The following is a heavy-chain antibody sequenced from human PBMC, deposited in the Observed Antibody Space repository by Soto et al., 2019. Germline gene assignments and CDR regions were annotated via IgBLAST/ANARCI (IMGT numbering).Heavy chain of an antibody. J-gene: IGHJ5*02. CDR3: AKDAVAGNREWYCFDP. CDR2: IHGSGGST. CDR1: GFIFRNYA. Sequence: EVQLLESGGGLVQPGGSLRLSCAASGFIFRNYAMSWVRQAPGKGLEWVSSIHGSGGSTYYADSVKGRFTVSRDDSEKALYLQMSSLRVDDTAVYYCAKDAVAGNREWYCFDPWGQGTLVTVSS. V-gene: IGHV3-23*01. D-gene: IGHD6-19*01.